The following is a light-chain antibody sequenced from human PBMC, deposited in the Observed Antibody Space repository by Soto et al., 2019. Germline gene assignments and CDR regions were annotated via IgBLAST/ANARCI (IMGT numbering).Light chain of an antibody. Sequence: QSVLTQPPSVSGAPGQRVTISCTGSSSNIGAGFDVHWYQQLPGTAPKLLIYEVNNRPSGVSNRFSGSKSANTASLTISGLQAEDEADYYCASFTTSSTRVFGTGTKLTVL. CDR2: EVN. J-gene: IGLJ1*01. CDR3: ASFTTSSTRV. CDR1: SSNIGAGFD. V-gene: IGLV1-40*01.